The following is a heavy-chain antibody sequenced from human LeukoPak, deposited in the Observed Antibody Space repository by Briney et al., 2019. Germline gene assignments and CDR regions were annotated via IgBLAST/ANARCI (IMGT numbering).Heavy chain of an antibody. J-gene: IGHJ5*02. D-gene: IGHD3-10*01. Sequence: SETLSLTCTVSGGSLSSYYWNWIRQPAGKGLEWIGRVYTSGSTNYNPSLKSRVTMSVDTSKNQFSLKLSSVTAADTAVYYCARLGRVLLWFGERRRNRATDVNWFDPWGQGTLVTVSS. V-gene: IGHV4-4*07. CDR1: GGSLSSYY. CDR2: VYTSGST. CDR3: ARLGRVLLWFGERRRNRATDVNWFDP.